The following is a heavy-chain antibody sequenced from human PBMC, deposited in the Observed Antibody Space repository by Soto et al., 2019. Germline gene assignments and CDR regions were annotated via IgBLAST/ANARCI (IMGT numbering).Heavy chain of an antibody. CDR3: AREGSEYYDSSGYRGFDY. Sequence: QVQLVQSVAEVKKPGSSVKVSCKASGGTFSSYAISWVRQAPGQGLEWMGGIIPIFGTANYAQKFQGRVTITADESTSTAYMELSSLRSEDTAVYYCAREGSEYYDSSGYRGFDYWGQGTLVTVSS. J-gene: IGHJ4*02. D-gene: IGHD3-22*01. CDR2: IIPIFGTA. CDR1: GGTFSSYA. V-gene: IGHV1-69*01.